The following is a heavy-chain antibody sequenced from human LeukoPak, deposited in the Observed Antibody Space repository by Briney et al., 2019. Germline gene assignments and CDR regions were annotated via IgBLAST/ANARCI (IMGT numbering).Heavy chain of an antibody. Sequence: PGGSLRLSCAVSGFTFSSYSMNWVRQAPGKGLEWVSYISSSSSTIYYADSVKGRFTISRDNAKNSLYLQMNSLRAEDTAVYYCVRDPASPNSYDSSGPGGWGQGTLVTVSS. D-gene: IGHD3-22*01. CDR3: VRDPASPNSYDSSGPGG. CDR2: ISSSSSTI. J-gene: IGHJ4*02. V-gene: IGHV3-48*01. CDR1: GFTFSSYS.